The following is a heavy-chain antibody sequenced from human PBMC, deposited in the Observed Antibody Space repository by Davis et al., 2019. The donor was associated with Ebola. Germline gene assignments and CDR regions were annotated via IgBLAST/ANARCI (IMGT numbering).Heavy chain of an antibody. J-gene: IGHJ6*02. Sequence: PGGSLRLSCAASEFTFSDHSMNWVRQAPGKGLDWISYISGGSRTIYYADSVKGRFTISRDNAKNSLYLQMNSLRDEDTAVYYCARAKVTTVTTANYYYYYGMDVWGQVTTVTVSS. CDR2: ISGGSRTI. D-gene: IGHD4-17*01. CDR3: ARAKVTTVTTANYYYYYGMDV. V-gene: IGHV3-48*02. CDR1: EFTFSDHS.